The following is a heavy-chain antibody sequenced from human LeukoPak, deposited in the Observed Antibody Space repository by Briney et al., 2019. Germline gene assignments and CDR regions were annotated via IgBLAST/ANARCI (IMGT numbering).Heavy chain of an antibody. CDR1: GFTFSISW. D-gene: IGHD3-16*01. J-gene: IGHJ4*02. CDR2: IDKHGSGK. Sequence: GGSLRLAWVAYGFTFSISWVTWVRQAPGKGLEWVANIDKHGSGKYYIDSVKGRFAISRDYASNSVFLQMSSLRAEDTSVYYCARDGGWGYYDLWGQGTPVTVSS. CDR3: ARDGGWGYYDL. V-gene: IGHV3-7*01.